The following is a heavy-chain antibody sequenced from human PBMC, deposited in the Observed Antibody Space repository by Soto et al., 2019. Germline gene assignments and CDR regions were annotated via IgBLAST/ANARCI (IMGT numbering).Heavy chain of an antibody. D-gene: IGHD4-4*01. J-gene: IGHJ5*02. CDR3: ARDTNDYSNSRNTWFDP. CDR2: INPSGGST. Sequence: ASVKVSCKASGYTFTSYYMHWVRQAPGQGLEWMGIINPSGGSTSYAQKFQGRVTMTRDTSTSTVYMELSSLRSEDTAVYYCARDTNDYSNSRNTWFDPWGQGTLVTVSS. V-gene: IGHV1-46*03. CDR1: GYTFTSYY.